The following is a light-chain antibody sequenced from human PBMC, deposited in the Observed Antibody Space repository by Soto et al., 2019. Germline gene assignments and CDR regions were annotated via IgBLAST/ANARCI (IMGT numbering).Light chain of an antibody. CDR3: QQYKSWPPLT. CDR1: QDIYTY. J-gene: IGKJ4*01. CDR2: DAS. Sequence: DIQMTQSPTSLSASVGDRVTITCQASQDIYTYLNWYQHKPGRAPKLLIYDASSLQTGVPSRFSGSGSGTHFTFTISSLQSEDFAIYYCQQYKSWPPLTFGGGTKVE. V-gene: IGKV1-33*01.